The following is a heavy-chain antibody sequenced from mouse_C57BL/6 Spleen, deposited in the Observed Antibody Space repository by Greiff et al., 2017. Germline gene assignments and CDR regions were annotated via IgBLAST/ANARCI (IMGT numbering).Heavy chain of an antibody. CDR1: GYSITSGYY. J-gene: IGHJ4*01. Sequence: DVKLQESGPGLVKPSQSLSLTCSVTGYSITSGYYWNWIRQFPGNKLEWMGYISYDGSNNYNPSLKNRISITRDTSKNQFFLKLNSVTTEDTATYYCARKRDDYDDAMDYWGQGTSVTVSS. D-gene: IGHD2-4*01. V-gene: IGHV3-6*01. CDR2: ISYDGSN. CDR3: ARKRDDYDDAMDY.